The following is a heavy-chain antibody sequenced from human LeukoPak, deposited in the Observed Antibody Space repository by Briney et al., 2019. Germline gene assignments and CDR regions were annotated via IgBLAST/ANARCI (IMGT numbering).Heavy chain of an antibody. J-gene: IGHJ4*02. CDR1: GFTFCRYT. CDR2: ISSNGAYI. V-gene: IGHV3-21*01. CDR3: AREGGRGSSNLDYFDY. Sequence: NPGGSLRLSRAASGFTFCRYTINWVRQAPGKGLEWVSSISSNGAYIYYADSMEGRFTISRDNAKNSLSLQMDSLRAEDTAIYYCAREGGRGSSNLDYFDYWGQGMLVTVSS. D-gene: IGHD2-15*01.